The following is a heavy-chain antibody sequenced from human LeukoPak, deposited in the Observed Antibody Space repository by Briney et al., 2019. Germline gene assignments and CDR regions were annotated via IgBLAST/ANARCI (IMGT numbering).Heavy chain of an antibody. CDR3: ARFIVVVVAATGFDP. J-gene: IGHJ5*02. V-gene: IGHV4-59*12. CDR1: GDSISSYY. Sequence: SETLSLTCTVSGDSISSYYCSWIRQPPGKGLEWIGYIYDSGSTNYNPSLKSRVTISVDTSKNQFSLKLSSVTAADTAVYYCARFIVVVVAATGFDPWGQGTLVTVSS. CDR2: IYDSGST. D-gene: IGHD2-15*01.